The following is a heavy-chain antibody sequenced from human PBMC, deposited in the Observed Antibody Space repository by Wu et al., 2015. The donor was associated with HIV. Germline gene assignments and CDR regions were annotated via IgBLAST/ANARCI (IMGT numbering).Heavy chain of an antibody. Sequence: QVQLVQSGAEVKRPGSSVKVSCKASGGTFSNYAITWVRQAPGQGLEWMGGIITIFNITNYAQKFQDRVTFLADASTSTAYMTLTSLTSEDTAVYYCATPRSPGFSSAWPTYFDYWGQGTLVTVSS. CDR1: GGTFSNYA. J-gene: IGHJ4*02. D-gene: IGHD6-19*01. CDR3: ATPRSPGFSSAWPTYFDY. CDR2: IITIFNIT. V-gene: IGHV1-69*12.